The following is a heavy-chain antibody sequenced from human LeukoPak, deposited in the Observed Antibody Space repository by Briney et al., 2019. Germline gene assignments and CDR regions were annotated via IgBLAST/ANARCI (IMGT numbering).Heavy chain of an antibody. J-gene: IGHJ5*02. D-gene: IGHD1-26*01. Sequence: SETLSLTCAVSGGSISSSNWWSWVRQPPGKGLEGIGYIYYSGSTNYNPSLKSRVTISVDTSKNQFSLKLSSVTAADTAVYYCASSDGGSYYETEVNWFDPWGQGTLVTVSS. CDR2: IYYSGST. CDR3: ASSDGGSYYETEVNWFDP. CDR1: GGSISSSNW. V-gene: IGHV4-4*02.